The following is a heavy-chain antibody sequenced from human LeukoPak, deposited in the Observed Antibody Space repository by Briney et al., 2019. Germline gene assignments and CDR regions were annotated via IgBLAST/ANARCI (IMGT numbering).Heavy chain of an antibody. J-gene: IGHJ6*02. V-gene: IGHV4-59*01. D-gene: IGHD6-19*01. CDR2: IYYSGST. CDR3: ARARGYSPYSSGWYLETDYYYGMDV. CDR1: GGSISSYY. Sequence: PSETLSLTCTASGGSISSYYWSWIRQPPGKGLEWIGYIYYSGSTNYNPSLKSRVTISVDTSKNQFSLKLSSVTAADTAVYYCARARGYSPYSSGWYLETDYYYGMDVWGQGTTVTVSS.